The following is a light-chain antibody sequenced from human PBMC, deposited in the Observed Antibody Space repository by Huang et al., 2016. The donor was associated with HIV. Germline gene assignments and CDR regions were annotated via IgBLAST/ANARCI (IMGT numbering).Light chain of an antibody. CDR1: QSVSSY. J-gene: IGKJ2*01. CDR3: QQRISWPPSYT. CDR2: ATS. V-gene: IGKV3-11*01. Sequence: EIVLTQSPATLSVSPGDRATLSCRASQSVSSYFAWYQQKPGQAPRLLIYATSNRATGVPARFSGSGSGTDFTLTISSLEPEDFANYYCQQRISWPPSYTFGQGTKVEI.